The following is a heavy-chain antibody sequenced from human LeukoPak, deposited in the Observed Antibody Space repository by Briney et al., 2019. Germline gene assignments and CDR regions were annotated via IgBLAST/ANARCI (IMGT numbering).Heavy chain of an antibody. CDR1: GFTFDESA. V-gene: IGHV3-9*01. J-gene: IGHJ3*02. CDR2: VGWDSNSI. Sequence: GRSLRLSCAASGFTFDESAMHWVRQAPGKGLEWVSGVGWDSNSIIYADSVKGRFTISRDNAKNSLYLQMNSLRAEDTALYYCAKAMAAPGAFDIWGQGTVVTVSS. CDR3: AKAMAAPGAFDI. D-gene: IGHD5-24*01.